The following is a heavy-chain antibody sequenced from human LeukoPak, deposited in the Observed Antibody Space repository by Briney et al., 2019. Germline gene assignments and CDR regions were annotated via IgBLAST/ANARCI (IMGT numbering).Heavy chain of an antibody. J-gene: IGHJ5*02. V-gene: IGHV3-30-3*01. Sequence: GGSLRLSCAASGFTFSSYAMHWVRQAPGKGLEWVAVISYDGSNKYYADSVKGRFTISRDNSKNTLYLQMNSLRAEDTAVYYCARERLEPPYHLFDPRGQGTLVNVSS. CDR1: GFTFSSYA. CDR2: ISYDGSNK. CDR3: ARERLEPPYHLFDP. D-gene: IGHD1-1*01.